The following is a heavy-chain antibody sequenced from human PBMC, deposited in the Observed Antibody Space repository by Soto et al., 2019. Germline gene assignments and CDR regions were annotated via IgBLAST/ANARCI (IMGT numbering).Heavy chain of an antibody. CDR2: IIPMFATA. D-gene: IGHD3-16*02. Sequence: QVQLVQSGAEVKKPGSSVKVSCKASVGTFSSYSISWLRQAPGQGLEWMGHIIPMFATANYPQKFQGRVTITADESTSTAYMELSSLRSEDTDVYYCARDKGDTSIVDYFDYWGQGTLVTVSS. V-gene: IGHV1-69*12. CDR3: ARDKGDTSIVDYFDY. J-gene: IGHJ4*02. CDR1: VGTFSSYS.